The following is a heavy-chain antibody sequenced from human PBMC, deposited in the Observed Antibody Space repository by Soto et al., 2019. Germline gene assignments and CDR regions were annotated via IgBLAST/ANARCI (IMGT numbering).Heavy chain of an antibody. D-gene: IGHD6-13*01. Sequence: SWILKQPGKGLEWIGYIYYSGSTNYNPSLKSRVTISVDTSKNQFSLKLSSVTAADTAVYYCARGPGRSWYTGGTGYWGQGTLVTVFS. J-gene: IGHJ1*01. CDR3: ARGPGRSWYTGGTGY. V-gene: IGHV4-59*01. CDR2: IYYSGST.